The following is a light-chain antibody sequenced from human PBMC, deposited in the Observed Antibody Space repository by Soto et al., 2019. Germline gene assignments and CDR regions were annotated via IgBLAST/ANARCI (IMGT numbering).Light chain of an antibody. CDR3: QRLSSYPLT. V-gene: IGKV3-20*01. J-gene: IGKJ4*02. Sequence: EFVLTQSPGTLSLSPGERATLSCRASQTVRTNYLAWYQQKPGQAPGVLIYDASSRATGIPDRFSGGASGTDFTHPSGRIEPEDFAVYYCQRLSSYPLTFEGGTKVDTK. CDR2: DAS. CDR1: QTVRTNY.